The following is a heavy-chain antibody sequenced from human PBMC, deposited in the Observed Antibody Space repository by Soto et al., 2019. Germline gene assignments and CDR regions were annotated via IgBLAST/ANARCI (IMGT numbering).Heavy chain of an antibody. CDR2: ISGSGQTT. CDR1: GFTFSRFA. D-gene: IGHD3-3*01. V-gene: IGHV3-23*01. J-gene: IGHJ5*02. CDR3: AKDQRKPAIFGVVSLS. Sequence: GGSLRLSCAGSGFTFSRFAMSWVRQVPGKGLGWVSAISGSGQTTYNADSVKGRFTVSRDNSNNTMYLQMNSLRAEDTAVYYCAKDQRKPAIFGVVSLSWGQGTLVTVSS.